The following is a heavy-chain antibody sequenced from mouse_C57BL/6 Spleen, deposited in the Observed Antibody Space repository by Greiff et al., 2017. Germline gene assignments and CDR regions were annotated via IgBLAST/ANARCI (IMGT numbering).Heavy chain of an antibody. CDR3: ARGGSSGWFAY. CDR2: IWSGGST. CDR1: GFSLTSYG. V-gene: IGHV2-2*01. Sequence: VQLVESGPGLVQPSQSLSITCTVSGFSLTSYGVHWVRQSPGKGLEWLGVIWSGGSTDYNAAFISRLSISKDNSKSQVFFKMNSLQADDTAIYYCARGGSSGWFAYWGQGTLVTVSA. J-gene: IGHJ3*01. D-gene: IGHD3-2*02.